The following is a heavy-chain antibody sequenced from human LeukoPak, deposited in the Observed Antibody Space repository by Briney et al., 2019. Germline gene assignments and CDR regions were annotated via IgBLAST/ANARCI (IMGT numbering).Heavy chain of an antibody. CDR1: GFNFGGYY. J-gene: IGHJ4*02. D-gene: IGHD4-17*01. Sequence: GGSLRLSCIASGFNFGGYYMGRIRQAPGKGLEWVSYISDDSYRTPYGDSVKGRFTISRDNAKNSLYLQMDNLRVEDTAVYYCARARGLGIGAHFDYWGQGTLVTVSS. CDR3: ARARGLGIGAHFDY. V-gene: IGHV3-11*01. CDR2: ISDDSYRT.